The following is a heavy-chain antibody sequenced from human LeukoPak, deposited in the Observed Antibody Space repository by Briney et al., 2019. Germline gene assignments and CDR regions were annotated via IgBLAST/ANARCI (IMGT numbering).Heavy chain of an antibody. CDR2: MNPNSGST. CDR3: ARDGRGAAAADDPLDI. D-gene: IGHD6-13*01. J-gene: IGHJ3*02. V-gene: IGHV1-8*01. CDR1: GNTFTNHD. Sequence: ASVKVSGKASGNTFTNHDFNWMRQATGQGLEWMGWMNPNSGSTGYAQKFQGRVTMTRDTSLSTAYMELSSLTSDNTAVYYCARDGRGAAAADDPLDIWGQGTTVTVSS.